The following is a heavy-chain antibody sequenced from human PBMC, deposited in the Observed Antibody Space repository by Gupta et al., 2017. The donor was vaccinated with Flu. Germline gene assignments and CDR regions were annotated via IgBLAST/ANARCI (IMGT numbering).Heavy chain of an antibody. V-gene: IGHV3-23*01. D-gene: IGHD2-15*01. CDR3: ARDGGGDCYRGNCYQRTDL. J-gene: IGHJ4*02. Sequence: VRQAPGKVLEWVSLISGSGATTYYADPDCSRFIMSRNNSKNTVYLQMDSLRAEATAIYYCARDGGGDCYRGNCYQRTDLWGQGTLVTVSS. CDR2: ISGSGATT.